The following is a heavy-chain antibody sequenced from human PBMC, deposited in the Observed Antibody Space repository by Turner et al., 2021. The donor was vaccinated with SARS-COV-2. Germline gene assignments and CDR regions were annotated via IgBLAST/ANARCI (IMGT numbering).Heavy chain of an antibody. J-gene: IGHJ6*02. CDR3: ARDLVAYGMDV. D-gene: IGHD2-15*01. CDR2: IYSGVST. Sequence: EVQLVESGGGLVQPGGSLRLSCAASGFTVSRNYMSWVRQAPGKGLEWVSVIYSGVSTYYADSVKGRFTISRHNSKNTLYLQMNSLRAEDTAVYHCARDLVAYGMDVWGQGTTVTVSS. V-gene: IGHV3-53*04. CDR1: GFTVSRNY.